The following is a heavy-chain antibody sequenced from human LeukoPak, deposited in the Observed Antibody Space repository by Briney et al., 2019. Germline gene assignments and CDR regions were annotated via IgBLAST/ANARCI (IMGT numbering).Heavy chain of an antibody. D-gene: IGHD1-26*01. V-gene: IGHV3-23*01. CDR2: ISGGGDDT. Sequence: GGSLRLSCEASGFTFFKYAMSWVRQAPGKGLEWVSAISGGGDDTRYADSVKGRFTISRDNSKNTLYLQVNSLRAEDTAVYYCAKGGKWDVTPFDYWGQGTLVTVSS. CDR3: AKGGKWDVTPFDY. CDR1: GFTFFKYA. J-gene: IGHJ4*02.